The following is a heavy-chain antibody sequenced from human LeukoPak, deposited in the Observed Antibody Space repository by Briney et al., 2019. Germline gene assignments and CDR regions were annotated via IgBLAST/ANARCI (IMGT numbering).Heavy chain of an antibody. J-gene: IGHJ6*02. CDR3: ARGGVGATVYYYYYGMDV. Sequence: PGGSLRLSCAASGFTFSSYAMSWVRQAPGKGLEWVSYISSSGSTIYYADSVKGRFTISRDNAKNSLYLQMNSLRAEDTAVYYCARGGVGATVYYYYYGMDVWGQGTTVTVSS. D-gene: IGHD1-26*01. CDR2: ISSSGSTI. CDR1: GFTFSSYA. V-gene: IGHV3-48*04.